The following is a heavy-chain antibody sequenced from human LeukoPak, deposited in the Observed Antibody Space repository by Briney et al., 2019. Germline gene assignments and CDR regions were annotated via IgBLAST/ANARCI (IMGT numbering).Heavy chain of an antibody. D-gene: IGHD6-19*01. V-gene: IGHV3-30*02. Sequence: PGGSLRLSCAASGFTFSSYGMHWVRQAPGKGLEWVAFIRYDGSNKYYADSVKGRFTISRDNSKNTLYLQMNSLRAEDTAVYYCAKEAPDIAVAGNFDYWGQGTLVTVSS. J-gene: IGHJ4*02. CDR3: AKEAPDIAVAGNFDY. CDR1: GFTFSSYG. CDR2: IRYDGSNK.